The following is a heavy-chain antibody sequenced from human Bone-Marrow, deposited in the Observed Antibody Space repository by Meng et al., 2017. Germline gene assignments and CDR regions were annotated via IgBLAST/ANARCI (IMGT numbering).Heavy chain of an antibody. CDR3: ARLGIAVADGYSAFDI. J-gene: IGHJ3*02. V-gene: IGHV5-51*01. CDR2: IYPGDSDT. CDR1: GYRFTSSW. Sequence: GESLKISCKGSGYRFTSSWIGWVRQMPGKGLEWMGIIYPGDSDTTYSPSFEGQVTISVDKSFSTAYLQWSSLKASDTAMYYCARLGIAVADGYSAFDIWGQGTMVTVSS. D-gene: IGHD6-19*01.